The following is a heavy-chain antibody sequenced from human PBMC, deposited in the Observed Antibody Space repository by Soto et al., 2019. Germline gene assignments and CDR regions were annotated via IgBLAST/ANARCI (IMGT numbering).Heavy chain of an antibody. Sequence: QVQLVQSGAEVKKTGASVEVSCKASGYTFISYGITWVRQAPGQGLEWMGWISAYNGKTNYAQKFQGRVTMTTDTSTSTAYVELRSLGSDDTAVYYCARAGFSTSWLGILATGVRGVEIDYWGQGTPGTVSS. J-gene: IGHJ4*02. CDR1: GYTFISYG. CDR2: ISAYNGKT. CDR3: ARAGFSTSWLGILATGVRGVEIDY. D-gene: IGHD6-13*01. V-gene: IGHV1-18*01.